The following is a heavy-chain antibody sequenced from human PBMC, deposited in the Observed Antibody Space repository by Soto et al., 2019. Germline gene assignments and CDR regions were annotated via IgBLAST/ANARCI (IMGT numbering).Heavy chain of an antibody. V-gene: IGHV4-4*02. Sequence: SETLSLTCAVSGDSISSSKWWSWVRQPPGKGLEWIGEIYHSGSTNYNPSLKSRVIISVDKSKNQFSLKLSSVTDADTAVYYCARRGRYDYVWGSYRRQYYYFDYWGQGTLVTVSS. CDR1: GDSISSSKW. CDR3: ARRGRYDYVWGSYRRQYYYFDY. D-gene: IGHD3-16*02. CDR2: IYHSGST. J-gene: IGHJ4*02.